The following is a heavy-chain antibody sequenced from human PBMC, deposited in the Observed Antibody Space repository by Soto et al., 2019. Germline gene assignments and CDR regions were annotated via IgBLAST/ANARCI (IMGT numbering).Heavy chain of an antibody. D-gene: IGHD5-18*01. CDR3: ATGGTAMDYGMDV. Sequence: PGGSLRLSCAASGFTFSDYYVSWIRQAPGKGLEWVSYISSSSSYTNYADSVKGRFTISRDNAKNSLYLQMNSLRAEDTAVYYCATGGTAMDYGMDVWGQGTTVTVSS. J-gene: IGHJ6*02. V-gene: IGHV3-11*06. CDR2: ISSSSSYT. CDR1: GFTFSDYY.